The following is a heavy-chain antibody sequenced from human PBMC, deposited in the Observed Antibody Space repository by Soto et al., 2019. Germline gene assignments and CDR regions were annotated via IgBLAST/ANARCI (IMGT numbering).Heavy chain of an antibody. CDR3: TRDSHGLGDS. V-gene: IGHV1-3*01. D-gene: IGHD3-9*01. CDR2: INAGNGNT. J-gene: IGHJ4*02. Sequence: ASVKVSCKASGYTFTTYPMHWVRQAPGQRLEWMGWINAGNGNTKYPQKFQGRVTITRDTSASTAYMELSSLRSEDTAAYYCTRDSHGLGDSWGQGTLVTVSS. CDR1: GYTFTTYP.